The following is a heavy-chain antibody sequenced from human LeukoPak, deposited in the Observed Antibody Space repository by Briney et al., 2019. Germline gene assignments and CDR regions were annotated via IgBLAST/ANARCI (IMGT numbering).Heavy chain of an antibody. CDR1: GYTFTSYG. CDR3: ARDAPYYDFWSGYYSPDWFDP. Sequence: ASVKVSCKASGYTFTSYGISWVRQAPGQGLEWMGWISAYNGNTNYAQKLQGRVTMTTDTSASTAYMELRSLRSDDTAVYYCARDAPYYDFWSGYYSPDWFDPWGQGTLVTVSS. CDR2: ISAYNGNT. V-gene: IGHV1-18*01. J-gene: IGHJ5*02. D-gene: IGHD3-3*01.